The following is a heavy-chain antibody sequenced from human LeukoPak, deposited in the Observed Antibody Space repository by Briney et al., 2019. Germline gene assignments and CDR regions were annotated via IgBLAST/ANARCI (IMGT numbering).Heavy chain of an antibody. CDR2: INPNSGGT. V-gene: IGHV1-2*02. CDR1: GYTFTGYY. CDR3: ARDLTGRIDFDWLFDY. Sequence: ASVKVSCKASGYTFTGYYIHWVRQAPGQGLEWMGWINPNSGGTNSAQRFQGRVTMTRDTSISTAYMELSRLRSDDTAVYYCARDLTGRIDFDWLFDYWGQGTLVTVSS. D-gene: IGHD3-9*01. J-gene: IGHJ4*02.